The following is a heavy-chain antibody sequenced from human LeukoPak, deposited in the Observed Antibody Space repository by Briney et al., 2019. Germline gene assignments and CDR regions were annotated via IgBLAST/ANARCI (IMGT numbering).Heavy chain of an antibody. Sequence: GGSLRLSCAASGFTFSSYAMSWVRQAPGKGLEWVSAISGSGGSTYYADSVKGRFTISRDNSKNTLFLQVSSLRAEDTAVYYCAKDRYSYAFEYFESWGQGTLVTVSS. CDR2: ISGSGGST. D-gene: IGHD3-16*01. V-gene: IGHV3-23*01. CDR3: AKDRYSYAFEYFES. CDR1: GFTFSSYA. J-gene: IGHJ4*02.